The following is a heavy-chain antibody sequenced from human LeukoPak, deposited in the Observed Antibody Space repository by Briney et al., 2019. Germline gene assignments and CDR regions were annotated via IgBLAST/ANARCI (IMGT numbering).Heavy chain of an antibody. V-gene: IGHV4-39*07. CDR3: ATYYYGSGSYPSGNY. Sequence: SETLSLTCTVSGGSVGSGTYYWSWIRQSPGKGLEWIGSIYYSGSTYYNPSLKSRVTISVDTSKNQFSLKLSSVTAADTAVYYCATYYYGSGSYPSGNYWGQGTLVTVSS. CDR1: GGSVGSGTYY. D-gene: IGHD3-10*01. J-gene: IGHJ4*02. CDR2: IYYSGST.